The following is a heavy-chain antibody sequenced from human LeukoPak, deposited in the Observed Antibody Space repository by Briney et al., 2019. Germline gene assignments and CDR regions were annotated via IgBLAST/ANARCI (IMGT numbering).Heavy chain of an antibody. CDR3: VKDGGGYTYGYDAFDI. D-gene: IGHD5-18*01. J-gene: IGHJ3*02. CDR2: ISWSSGSI. V-gene: IGHV3-9*01. Sequence: PGGSLRLSCAASGFTFDDYAMHWVRQGPGEGLEWVAGISWSSGSIDYADSVKGRFTISRDDDENSLYLQMNSLRTEDTAFYYCVKDGGGYTYGYDAFDIWGQGTMVTVS. CDR1: GFTFDDYA.